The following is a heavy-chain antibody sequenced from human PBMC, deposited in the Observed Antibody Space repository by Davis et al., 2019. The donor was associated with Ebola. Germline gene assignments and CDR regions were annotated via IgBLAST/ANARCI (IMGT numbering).Heavy chain of an antibody. CDR2: INAGNGNT. V-gene: IGHV1-3*01. D-gene: IGHD5-12*01. CDR3: AREWLRSSYWFDP. J-gene: IGHJ5*02. CDR1: GYTFTTYA. Sequence: ASAKVSCKASGYTFTTYAMHWVRQAPGQRLEWMGWINAGNGNTKYSQKFQGRVTITRDTSASTAYMELSSLRSEDTAVYYCAREWLRSSYWFDPWGQGTLVTVSS.